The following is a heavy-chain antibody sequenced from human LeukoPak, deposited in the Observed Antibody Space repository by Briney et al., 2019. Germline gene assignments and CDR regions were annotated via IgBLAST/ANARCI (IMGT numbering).Heavy chain of an antibody. CDR1: GFIFSSYG. V-gene: IGHV3-30*02. Sequence: PGGSLRLSCSASGFIFSSYGIHWVRQAPGKGLEWVAFIRYDGSDKYYADSVKGRFTISRDNSKNKAYLQMNSLRTEDTAVYYCAKDSWEVGATSEIDYWGQGTLVTVSS. D-gene: IGHD1-26*01. J-gene: IGHJ4*02. CDR2: IRYDGSDK. CDR3: AKDSWEVGATSEIDY.